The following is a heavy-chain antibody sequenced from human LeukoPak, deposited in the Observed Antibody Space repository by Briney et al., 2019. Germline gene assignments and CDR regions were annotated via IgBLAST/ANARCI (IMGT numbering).Heavy chain of an antibody. CDR1: GGSFRSYF. D-gene: IGHD3-16*02. CDR2: INHSGST. CDR3: ARDGVGYDYVWGSYRYHPSQLDY. V-gene: IGHV4-34*01. Sequence: SETLSLTCAVDGGSFRSYFWAWVRQPPEKGLEWIGEINHSGSTNYNPSLKSRVIISLDTSKNQFSLKLSSVTAADTAVYYCARDGVGYDYVWGSYRYHPSQLDYWGQGTLVTVSS. J-gene: IGHJ4*02.